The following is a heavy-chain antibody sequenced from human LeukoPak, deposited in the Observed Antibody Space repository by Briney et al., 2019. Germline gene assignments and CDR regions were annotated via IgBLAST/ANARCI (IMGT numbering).Heavy chain of an antibody. CDR2: IYYSGTT. D-gene: IGHD3-10*01. CDR1: GGSISSSSYY. J-gene: IGHJ4*02. Sequence: SETLSLTCTVSGGSISSSSYYWGWIRQPPGKGLEWIGSIYYSGTTYYNPSLKSRVTISVDTSKNQFSLKLSSVTAADTALYHCAKHYMGSSYNHGLDCWGQGTLVTVSS. V-gene: IGHV4-39*01. CDR3: AKHYMGSSYNHGLDC.